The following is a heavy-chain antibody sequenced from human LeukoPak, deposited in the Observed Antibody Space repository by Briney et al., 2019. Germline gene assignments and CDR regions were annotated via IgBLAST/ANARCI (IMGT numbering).Heavy chain of an antibody. CDR2: IYSFEDA. D-gene: IGHD3-3*01. CDR3: ARGVGGRLVFGS. J-gene: IGHJ4*02. Sequence: GGSLTLSCAASGFTVSSSYMSWVRQAPGKGLESVSVIYSFEDAYYPDPVKGRFTIPRNNSRNTLYLQMNSLSVEDTALYYCARGVGGRLVFGSWGQGTLVTVSS. CDR1: GFTVSSSY. V-gene: IGHV3-53*01.